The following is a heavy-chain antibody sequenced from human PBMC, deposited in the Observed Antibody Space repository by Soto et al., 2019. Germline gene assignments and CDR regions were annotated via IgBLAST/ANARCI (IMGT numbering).Heavy chain of an antibody. D-gene: IGHD6-19*01. J-gene: IGHJ4*02. CDR3: ARDRYSSGSFDY. CDR1: GYTFTSYA. Sequence: QIQLVQSGAEVKKPGASVKVSCKTSGYTFTSYAISWVRQAPGLGLEWMGWISGYSGKTNYVETLQGRVTMTTDTSTGTVYMELRSLRSDDTAVYYCARDRYSSGSFDYWGQGTLVTVSS. CDR2: ISGYSGKT. V-gene: IGHV1-18*01.